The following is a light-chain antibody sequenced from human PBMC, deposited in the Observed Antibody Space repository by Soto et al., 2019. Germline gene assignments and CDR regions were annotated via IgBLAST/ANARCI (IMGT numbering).Light chain of an antibody. Sequence: DIQMTQSPSTLSASVGDRVTITCRASQSINSWLAWYQQEPGKAPKLLIYKASSLESGVPSRFSGSGSGTEFTLTISSLQPDDFATYYCQHYSNYPPWTFGQGTKVEIK. V-gene: IGKV1-5*03. J-gene: IGKJ1*01. CDR1: QSINSW. CDR3: QHYSNYPPWT. CDR2: KAS.